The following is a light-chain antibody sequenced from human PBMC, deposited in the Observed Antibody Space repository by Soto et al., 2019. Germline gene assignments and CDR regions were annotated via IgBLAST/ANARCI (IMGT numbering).Light chain of an antibody. CDR2: DAS. Sequence: DIQMTQSPSTLSASVGDRVTITCRASQHINNWVAWYQQRSGDAPRLLIYDASTLESGVPSRFSGSGSGTEFTLTISKLRPDDFATYYCQQYDSFWTFGHGTKVQMK. V-gene: IGKV1-5*01. CDR3: QQYDSFWT. J-gene: IGKJ1*01. CDR1: QHINNW.